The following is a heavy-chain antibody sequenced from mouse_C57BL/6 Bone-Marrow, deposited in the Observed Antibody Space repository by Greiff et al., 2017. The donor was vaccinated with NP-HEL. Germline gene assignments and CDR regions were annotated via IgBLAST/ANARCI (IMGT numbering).Heavy chain of an antibody. CDR2: ISYDGSN. CDR3: ARDGDYRGYYAMDY. J-gene: IGHJ4*01. V-gene: IGHV3-6*01. D-gene: IGHD2-14*01. Sequence: EVKLLESGPGLVKPSQSLSLTCSVTGYSITSGYYWNWIRQFPGNKLEWMGYISYDGSNNYNPSLKNRISITRDTSKNQFFLKLNSVTTEDTATYYCARDGDYRGYYAMDYWGQGTSVTVSS. CDR1: GYSITSGYY.